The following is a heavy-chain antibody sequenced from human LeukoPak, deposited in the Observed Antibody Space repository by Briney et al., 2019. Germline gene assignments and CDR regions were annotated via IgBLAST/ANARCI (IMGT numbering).Heavy chain of an antibody. J-gene: IGHJ4*02. V-gene: IGHV3-7*04. D-gene: IGHD1-7*01. CDR1: GFTFRNYW. CDR2: IKPDGSEK. Sequence: GGSPRLSCAASGFTFRNYWMNWVRQAPGKGLEWVANIKPDGSEKRYVDSVKGRFTISRDNAKNSLYLQMNSLRAEDTAVYYCARVVGTDEGADYWGQGTLVTVSS. CDR3: ARVVGTDEGADY.